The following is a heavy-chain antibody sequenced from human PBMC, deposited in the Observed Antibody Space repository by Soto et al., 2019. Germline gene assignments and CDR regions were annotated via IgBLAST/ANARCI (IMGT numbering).Heavy chain of an antibody. D-gene: IGHD1-26*01. CDR2: IWYDGSNK. CDR1: GFTFSSYG. V-gene: IGHV3-33*01. Sequence: QVQLVESGGGVVQPGRSLRLSCAASGFTFSSYGMHWVRQAPGKGLEWVAVIWYDGSNKYYADSVKGRFPLSSDNSKNTLYLQINRLTAEATAVSYCARDGRIPLAAYYYYYGMDVWGQGTTVPLSS. CDR3: ARDGRIPLAAYYYYYGMDV. J-gene: IGHJ6*02.